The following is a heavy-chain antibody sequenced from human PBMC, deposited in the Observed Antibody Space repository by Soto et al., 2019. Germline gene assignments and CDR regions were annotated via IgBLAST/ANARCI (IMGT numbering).Heavy chain of an antibody. Sequence: SETLSLTCTVSGCSISSYYWSWIRQPPGKGLEWIGYIYYSGSTKYNPSLKSRVTISIGTSKNQFSLRLYSVTAADSAVYYCARPGDYTNYYYYYMDVWGKGTTVTVSS. CDR3: ARPGDYTNYYYYYMDV. V-gene: IGHV4-59*08. J-gene: IGHJ6*03. CDR1: GCSISSYY. CDR2: IYYSGST. D-gene: IGHD4-17*01.